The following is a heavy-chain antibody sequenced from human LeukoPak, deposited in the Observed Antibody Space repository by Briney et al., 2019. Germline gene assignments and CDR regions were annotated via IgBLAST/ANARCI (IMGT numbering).Heavy chain of an antibody. J-gene: IGHJ4*02. D-gene: IGHD6-19*01. CDR3: ARDGTGSNSGWYIH. CDR1: GFTFSSHG. Sequence: GGSLRLSCAASGFTFSSHGMHWVRQAPGKGLEWVAVLWYDGSNKYYADSVKGRFTISRDNSKNTLYLQMNSLRAEDTAVYYCARDGTGSNSGWYIHWGQGALVTVSS. V-gene: IGHV3-33*01. CDR2: LWYDGSNK.